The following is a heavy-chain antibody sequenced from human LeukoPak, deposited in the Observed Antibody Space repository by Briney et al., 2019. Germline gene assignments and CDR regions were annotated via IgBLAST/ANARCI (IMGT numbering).Heavy chain of an antibody. V-gene: IGHV5-51*01. Sequence: GESLQISCKGSGSIFTSYWIAWVRQMPGKGLEWMGIINPGDSHTRYSPSLQGQVTISADKSISTAYLQWSSLKASDTAIYYCATRKTGTTWGGWFDPWGQGTLVTVSS. D-gene: IGHD1-7*01. CDR1: GSIFTSYW. CDR2: INPGDSHT. CDR3: ATRKTGTTWGGWFDP. J-gene: IGHJ5*02.